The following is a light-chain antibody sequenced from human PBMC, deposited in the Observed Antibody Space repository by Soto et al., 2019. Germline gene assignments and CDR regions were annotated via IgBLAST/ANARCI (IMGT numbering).Light chain of an antibody. J-gene: IGKJ1*01. CDR3: QQYNYWPGT. V-gene: IGKV3-15*01. Sequence: EIVMTQSPATLSVSPGERATLACKASRSVRSNLAWYQQKPGQAPRLLISGASTRATGITDRFSGSGSGTEFTITINSLQSEDFAVYYCQQYNYWPGTFGQGTKVEIK. CDR1: RSVRSN. CDR2: GAS.